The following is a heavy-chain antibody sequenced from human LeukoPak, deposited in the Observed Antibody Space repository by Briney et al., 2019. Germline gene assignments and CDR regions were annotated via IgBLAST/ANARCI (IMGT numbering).Heavy chain of an antibody. J-gene: IGHJ4*02. V-gene: IGHV1-2*02. CDR2: INPNSGGT. CDR3: ARDPTSYDSSGYTIAGGDY. Sequence: GESLKISCKGSGYSFTSCWISWVRQAPGQGLEWMGWINPNSGGTNYAQKFQGRVTMTRDTSISTAYMELSRLRSDDTAVYYCARDPTSYDSSGYTIAGGDYWGQGTLVTVSS. CDR1: GYSFTSCW. D-gene: IGHD3-22*01.